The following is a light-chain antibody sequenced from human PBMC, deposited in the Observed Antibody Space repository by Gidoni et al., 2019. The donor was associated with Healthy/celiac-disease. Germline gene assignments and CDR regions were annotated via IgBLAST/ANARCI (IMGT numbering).Light chain of an antibody. CDR3: QQRSNWLLT. V-gene: IGKV3-11*01. CDR2: DAS. J-gene: IGKJ4*01. Sequence: LVLTQSPATLSLSPGERATLSCRASQSVSSYLAWYQQKPGQAPRLLIYDASNRATGIPARFSGSGSGTDFTLTISSLEPEDFAVYYCQQRSNWLLTFGGGTKVETK. CDR1: QSVSSY.